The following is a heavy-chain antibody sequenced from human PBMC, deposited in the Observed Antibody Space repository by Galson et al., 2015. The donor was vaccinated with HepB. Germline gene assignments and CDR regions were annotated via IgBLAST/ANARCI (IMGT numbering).Heavy chain of an antibody. Sequence: SVKVSCKASGYTFSSYAMHWVRQAPGQRLEWMGWINAGNGNTKYSQKFQGRVTITRDTSASTAYMELSSLRSEDTAVYYCATDRRAAISGIFDYWGQGTLVTVSS. CDR2: INAGNGNT. D-gene: IGHD2-2*01. CDR3: ATDRRAAISGIFDY. V-gene: IGHV1-3*01. J-gene: IGHJ4*02. CDR1: GYTFSSYA.